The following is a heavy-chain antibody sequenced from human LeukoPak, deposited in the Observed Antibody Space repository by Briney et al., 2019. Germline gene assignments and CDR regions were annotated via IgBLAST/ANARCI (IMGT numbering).Heavy chain of an antibody. CDR1: GFSFSNNP. V-gene: IGHV3-30*01. J-gene: IGHJ6*03. Sequence: AGSLRLSCAASGFSFSNNPMHWVRQAPGMELEWVAVSSFDGNNEYYADSVKGRFTISRDNSKNKLYLQMNRLRPEDTAVYYCARGSATTLYYYYYMDVWGKGTTVTVSS. CDR2: SSFDGNNE. CDR3: ARGSATTLYYYYYMDV. D-gene: IGHD1-26*01.